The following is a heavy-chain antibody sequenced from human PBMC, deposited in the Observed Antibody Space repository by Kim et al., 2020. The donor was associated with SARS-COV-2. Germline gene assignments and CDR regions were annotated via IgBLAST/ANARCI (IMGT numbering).Heavy chain of an antibody. CDR3: ARGGGAAAGIPHYYYYYYGMDV. CDR2: INHSGST. D-gene: IGHD6-13*01. V-gene: IGHV4-34*01. J-gene: IGHJ6*02. Sequence: SETLSLTCAVYGGSFSGYYWSWIRQPPGKGLEWIGEINHSGSTNYNPSLKSRVTISVDTSKNQFSLKLSSVTAADTAVYYCARGGGAAAGIPHYYYYYYGMDVWGQGTTVTVSS. CDR1: GGSFSGYY.